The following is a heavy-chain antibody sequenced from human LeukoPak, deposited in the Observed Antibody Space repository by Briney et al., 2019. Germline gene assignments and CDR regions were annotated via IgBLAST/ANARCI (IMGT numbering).Heavy chain of an antibody. CDR3: AKDGESGSFDY. CDR2: ISWDGGST. V-gene: IGHV3-43*02. J-gene: IGHJ4*02. D-gene: IGHD1-26*01. CDR1: GFTFSSYA. Sequence: GGSLRLSCAASGFTFSSYAMSWVRQAPGKGLEWVSLISWDGGSTYYADSVKGRFTISRDNSKNSLYRQMNSLRTEDTALYYCAKDGESGSFDYWGQGTLVTVSS.